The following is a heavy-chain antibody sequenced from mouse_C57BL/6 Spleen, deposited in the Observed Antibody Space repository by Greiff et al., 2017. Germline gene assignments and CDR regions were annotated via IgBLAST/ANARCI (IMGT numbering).Heavy chain of an antibody. CDR2: INPNNGGT. CDR3: ARGGPELRHDY. Sequence: EVKLQESGPELVKPGASVKMSCKASGYTFTDYNMHWVKQSHGKSLEWIGYINPNNGGTSYNQKFKGKATLTVNKSSSTAYMELRSLTSEDSAVYYCARGGPELRHDYWGQGTTLTVSS. D-gene: IGHD1-1*01. V-gene: IGHV1-22*01. CDR1: GYTFTDYN. J-gene: IGHJ2*01.